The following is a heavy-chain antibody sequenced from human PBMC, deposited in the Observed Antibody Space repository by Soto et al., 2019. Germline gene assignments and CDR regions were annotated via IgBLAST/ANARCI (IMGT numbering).Heavy chain of an antibody. D-gene: IGHD2-2*01. CDR2: IYTSGST. J-gene: IGHJ5*02. CDR3: ARDRLEGLGLLCGEWFDP. Sequence: SETLSLTCTVSGGSISSYYWSWIRQPAGKGLEWIGRIYTSGSTNYNPSLKSRVTMSVDTSKNQFSLKLSSVTAADTAVYYCARDRLEGLGLLCGEWFDPWGQGTLVTVSS. CDR1: GGSISSYY. V-gene: IGHV4-4*07.